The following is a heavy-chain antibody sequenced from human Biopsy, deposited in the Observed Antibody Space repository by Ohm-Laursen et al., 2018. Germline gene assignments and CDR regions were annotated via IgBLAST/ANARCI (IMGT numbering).Heavy chain of an antibody. CDR3: ATNSAGYFHH. CDR2: NITILGTG. V-gene: IGHV1-69*06. CDR1: GGTPSNYG. Sequence: SLKVSCKPPGGTPSNYGANWGRQAPGQGLEWLGGNITILGTGNYAQKFQDRVTVAADTSTSTATMEITSLRSDDTAVYYGATNSAGYFHHWGQGTLVIVSS. J-gene: IGHJ1*01. D-gene: IGHD3-10*01.